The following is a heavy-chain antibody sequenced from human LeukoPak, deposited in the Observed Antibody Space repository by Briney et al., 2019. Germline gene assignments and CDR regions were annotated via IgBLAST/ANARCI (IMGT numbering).Heavy chain of an antibody. CDR3: AKFRWELRGGSFDY. Sequence: HPGGSLRLSCAASGFTFSSYAMHWVRQAPGKGLEWVAVISYDGSNKYYADSVKGRFTISRDNSKNTLYLQMNSLRAEDTAVYYCAKFRWELRGGSFDYWGQGTLVTVSS. CDR1: GFTFSSYA. CDR2: ISYDGSNK. V-gene: IGHV3-30-3*02. J-gene: IGHJ4*02. D-gene: IGHD1-26*01.